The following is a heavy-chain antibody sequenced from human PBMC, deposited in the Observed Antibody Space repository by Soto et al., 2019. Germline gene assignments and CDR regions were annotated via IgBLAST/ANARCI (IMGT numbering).Heavy chain of an antibody. CDR1: GYTFTGYY. J-gene: IGHJ6*02. D-gene: IGHD6-13*01. CDR3: ARAAGDMYDYYYGMDV. Sequence: ASVKVSCKASGYTFTGYYMHWVRQAPGQGLEWMGWINPNSGGTNYAQKFQGWVTMARDTSISTAYMELSRLRSDDTAVYYCARAAGDMYDYYYGMDVWGQGTTVTVSS. CDR2: INPNSGGT. V-gene: IGHV1-2*04.